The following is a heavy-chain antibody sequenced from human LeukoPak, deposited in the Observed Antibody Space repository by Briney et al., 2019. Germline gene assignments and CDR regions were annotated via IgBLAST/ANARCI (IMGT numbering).Heavy chain of an antibody. CDR1: GFTFSSYS. J-gene: IGHJ4*02. Sequence: SGGSLRLSCAASGFTFSSYSMNWVRQAPGKGLEWVSSISSSSSYIYYADSVKGRFTISRDNPKNSLYLQMNSLRAEDTAVYYCARSQWLVPFDYWGQGTLVTVSS. CDR3: ARSQWLVPFDY. CDR2: ISSSSSYI. V-gene: IGHV3-21*01. D-gene: IGHD6-19*01.